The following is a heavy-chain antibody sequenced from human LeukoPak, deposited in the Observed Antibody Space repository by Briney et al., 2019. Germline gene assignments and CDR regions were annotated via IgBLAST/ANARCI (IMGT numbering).Heavy chain of an antibody. J-gene: IGHJ5*02. V-gene: IGHV1-69*04. Sequence: SVKVSCKASGGTFSSYAISWVRQAPGQGLEWMGRIIPILGIANYAQKFQGRVTITADKSTSTAYMELSSLRSEDTAVYYCAREGDVVVVPAVHNWFDPWGQGTLVTVSS. CDR2: IIPILGIA. CDR3: AREGDVVVVPAVHNWFDP. CDR1: GGTFSSYA. D-gene: IGHD2-2*01.